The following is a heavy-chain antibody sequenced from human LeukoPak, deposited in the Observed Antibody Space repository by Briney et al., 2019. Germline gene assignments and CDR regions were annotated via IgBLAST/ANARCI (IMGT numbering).Heavy chain of an antibody. Sequence: SETLSLTCAVYGGSFSGYYWSLIRQPPGKGLEWIGEINHSGSTNYNPSLKSRVTISVDTSKNQFSLKLSSVTAADTAVYYCARTGYSGYDLVYWGQGTLVTVSS. CDR2: INHSGST. J-gene: IGHJ4*02. CDR3: ARTGYSGYDLVY. D-gene: IGHD5-12*01. CDR1: GGSFSGYY. V-gene: IGHV4-34*01.